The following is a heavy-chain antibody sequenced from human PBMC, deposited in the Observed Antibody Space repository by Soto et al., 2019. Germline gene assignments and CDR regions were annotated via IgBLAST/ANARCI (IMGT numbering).Heavy chain of an antibody. Sequence: QITLKESGPTLVDPTQTLTLTCTCSGFSLNTNGAGVGWIRQPPGKALEWLALIYWDDDKRYSPSLKTRLTITKDTSKDPVVLTMTNMDPVDTATYYCAHRDEDNRADYWGQGTLVTVSS. D-gene: IGHD1-20*01. CDR2: IYWDDDK. V-gene: IGHV2-5*02. CDR1: GFSLNTNGAG. CDR3: AHRDEDNRADY. J-gene: IGHJ4*02.